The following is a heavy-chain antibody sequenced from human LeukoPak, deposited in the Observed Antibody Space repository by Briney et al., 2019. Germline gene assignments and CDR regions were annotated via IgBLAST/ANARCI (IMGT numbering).Heavy chain of an antibody. D-gene: IGHD3-22*01. CDR1: GFTFSSYW. CDR3: ARDPPYYYDSSGYFEDY. CDR2: IKQDGSEK. Sequence: GGSLRLSCAASGFTFSSYWMSWVRQAPGKGLEWVANIKQDGSEKYYVDSVKGRFTISRDNAKNSLYLQMNSLRAEDTAVYYCARDPPYYYDSSGYFEDYWGQGTLVTVSS. V-gene: IGHV3-7*01. J-gene: IGHJ4*02.